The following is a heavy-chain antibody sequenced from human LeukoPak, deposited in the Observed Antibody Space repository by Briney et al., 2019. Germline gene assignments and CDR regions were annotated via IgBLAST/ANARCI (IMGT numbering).Heavy chain of an antibody. V-gene: IGHV3-23*01. CDR2: ISGSGGST. Sequence: GGSLRLSCAASGFTFSNYGMSWVRQAPGKGLEWVSTISGSGGSTYYADSVKGRYTISRDNSKNTLYLQMNSLRAEDTAVYYCAKEHYGSESYGAFDIWGQGTMVTVSS. CDR3: AKEHYGSESYGAFDI. CDR1: GFTFSNYG. J-gene: IGHJ3*02. D-gene: IGHD3-10*01.